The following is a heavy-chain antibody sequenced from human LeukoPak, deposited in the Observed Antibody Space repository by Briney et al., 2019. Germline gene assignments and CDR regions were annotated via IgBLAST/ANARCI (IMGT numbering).Heavy chain of an antibody. Sequence: SQTLSLTCTVSGGSISSGGYYWSWIRQHPGKGLEWIGYIYYSGSTYYNPSLKSRVTISVDTSKNQFSLKLSSVTAADTAVYYRARGDYYDSLNFQHWGQGTLVTVSS. CDR2: IYYSGST. CDR3: ARGDYYDSLNFQH. D-gene: IGHD3-22*01. CDR1: GGSISSGGYY. V-gene: IGHV4-31*03. J-gene: IGHJ1*01.